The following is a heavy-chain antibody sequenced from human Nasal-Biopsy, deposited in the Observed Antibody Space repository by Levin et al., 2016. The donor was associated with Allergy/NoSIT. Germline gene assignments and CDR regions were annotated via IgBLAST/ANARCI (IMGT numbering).Heavy chain of an antibody. CDR3: AKELTDLSYNTENHWDALDY. D-gene: IGHD3-9*01. CDR2: TSRNGDYT. CDR1: GFTFTNYD. J-gene: IGHJ4*02. Sequence: GESLKISCAASGFTFTNYDLNWVRQAPGKGLEWVSATSRNGDYTYYADSVTGRFTISRDNSRNTLYLQMNSLRAEDTAMYYCAKELTDLSYNTENHWDALDYWGQGVQVTVSS. V-gene: IGHV3-23*01.